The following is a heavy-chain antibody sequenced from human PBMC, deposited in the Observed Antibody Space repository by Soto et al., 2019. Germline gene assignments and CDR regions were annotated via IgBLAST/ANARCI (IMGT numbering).Heavy chain of an antibody. Sequence: SETLSLTCTVSGGSISSGDYYWSWIRQPPGKGLEWIGYIYYSGSTYYNPSPKSRVTISVDTSKNQFSLKLSSVTAADTAVYYCARGVAYYYDSSGYYLDYWGQGTLVTVSS. CDR2: IYYSGST. V-gene: IGHV4-30-4*01. D-gene: IGHD3-22*01. J-gene: IGHJ4*02. CDR1: GGSISSGDYY. CDR3: ARGVAYYYDSSGYYLDY.